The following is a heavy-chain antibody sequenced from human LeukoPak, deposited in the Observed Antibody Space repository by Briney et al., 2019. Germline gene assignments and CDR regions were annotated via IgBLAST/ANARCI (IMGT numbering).Heavy chain of an antibody. CDR3: AKQQMVQGYFQH. V-gene: IGHV3-23*01. J-gene: IGHJ1*01. CDR2: LSDSDGST. D-gene: IGHD6-13*01. CDR1: GFTFIYYG. Sequence: PGGSLRLSCAASGFTFIYYGMSWVRQAPGKGLEWVSGLSDSDGSTYYADSVKGRFTISSDTSKNTLYLQMNNLRDEDSGLYYCAKQQMVQGYFQHWGQGTFVTVSS.